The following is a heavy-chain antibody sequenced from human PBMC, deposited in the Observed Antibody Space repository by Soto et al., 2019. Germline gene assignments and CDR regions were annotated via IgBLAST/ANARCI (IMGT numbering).Heavy chain of an antibody. D-gene: IGHD3-9*01. CDR2: IYYSGST. CDR1: GGSISSYC. J-gene: IGHJ5*02. Sequence: TSETMSLTCTVSGGSISSYCWSWIRQPPGKGLEWIGYIYYSGSTNYNPPLKSRVTISVDTSKNQFSLKLSSVTAADTAVYYCARYFLGPTNPSSNTCFDPWGQGPLVTVSS. V-gene: IGHV4-59*01. CDR3: ARYFLGPTNPSSNTCFDP.